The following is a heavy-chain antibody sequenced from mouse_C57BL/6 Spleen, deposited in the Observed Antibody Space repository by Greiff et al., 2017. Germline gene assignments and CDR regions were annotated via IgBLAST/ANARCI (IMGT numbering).Heavy chain of an antibody. Sequence: EVQGVESGGGLVKPGGSLKLSCAASGFTFSSYAMSWVRQTPEKRLEWVATISDGGSYTYYPDNVKGRFTISRDNAKNNLYLQMSHLKSEDTAMYYCARRDGNYYFDYWGQGTTLTVSS. J-gene: IGHJ2*01. CDR3: ARRDGNYYFDY. CDR1: GFTFSSYA. V-gene: IGHV5-4*01. D-gene: IGHD2-1*01. CDR2: ISDGGSYT.